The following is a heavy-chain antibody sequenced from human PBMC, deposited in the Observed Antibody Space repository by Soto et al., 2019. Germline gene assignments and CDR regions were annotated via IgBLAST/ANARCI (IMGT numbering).Heavy chain of an antibody. V-gene: IGHV5-51*01. D-gene: IGHD3-3*01. CDR3: ARGGVSTRTFDY. CDR1: GYNFAGYC. Sequence: GESLKISCKGSGYNFAGYCIAWVRQMPGKGLELMGIIYPSDSDNRYRPSFQGQVTISADKAISSAYLQWCSLRASDTAMYYCARGGVSTRTFDYWGQGTPVTVSS. J-gene: IGHJ4*02. CDR2: IYPSDSDN.